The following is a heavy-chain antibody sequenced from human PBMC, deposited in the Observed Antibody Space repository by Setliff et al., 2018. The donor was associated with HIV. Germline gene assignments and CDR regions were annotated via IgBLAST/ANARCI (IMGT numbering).Heavy chain of an antibody. J-gene: IGHJ4*02. D-gene: IGHD3-10*01. V-gene: IGHV4-34*01. Sequence: SETLSLTCAVSGGSFSSYYWIWIRQVPGKGLEWIGEINQSGSTNYNPSLKSRVTISVDTSKNQFSLKLSSVTAADTAVYYCASGGVTMVRDVPGIDFDYWGQGTLVTVS. CDR1: GGSFSSYY. CDR3: ASGGVTMVRDVPGIDFDY. CDR2: INQSGST.